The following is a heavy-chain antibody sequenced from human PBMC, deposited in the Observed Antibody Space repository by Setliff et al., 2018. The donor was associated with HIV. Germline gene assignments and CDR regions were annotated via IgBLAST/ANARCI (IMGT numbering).Heavy chain of an antibody. D-gene: IGHD7-27*01. CDR1: GYNFATYW. CDR2: IYPSDSKI. J-gene: IGHJ3*01. CDR3: ARRKTGDHRHAFDV. Sequence: PGESLKISCQASGYNFATYWIGWVRQVPGEGLEWIAIIYPSDSKIKYNPSFRGQVTVSADQSITTAYLQWTSLKSSDTAIYFCARRKTGDHRHAFDVWGRGTMVTVSS. V-gene: IGHV5-51*01.